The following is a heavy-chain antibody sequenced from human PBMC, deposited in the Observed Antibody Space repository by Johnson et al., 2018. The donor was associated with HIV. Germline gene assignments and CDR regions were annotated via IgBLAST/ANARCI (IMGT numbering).Heavy chain of an antibody. V-gene: IGHV3-11*01. Sequence: QVQLVESGGGLVKPGGSLRLSCAASGFIFSDYYMSWIRQAPGKGLEWVSYISSSGTNIYYADSVKGRFSISRDNSNNTLYLQMNSLRAEDTAVYYCAKRFGYDNRGDQFDFWGQGAMVTVSS. CDR3: AKRFGYDNRGDQFDF. CDR1: GFIFSDYY. J-gene: IGHJ3*01. D-gene: IGHD3-22*01. CDR2: ISSSGTNI.